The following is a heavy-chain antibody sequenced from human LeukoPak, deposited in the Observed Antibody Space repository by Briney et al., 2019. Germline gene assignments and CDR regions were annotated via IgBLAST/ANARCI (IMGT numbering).Heavy chain of an antibody. Sequence: PGGSLRLSCAASGFTFSSYSMNWVRQAPGKGLEWVSSISSSSSYIYYADSVKGRFTISRDNAKNSLYLQMNSLRAEDTAVYYCAKDAATYGDKSYYFDYWGQGTLVTVSS. CDR2: ISSSSSYI. V-gene: IGHV3-21*01. CDR3: AKDAATYGDKSYYFDY. CDR1: GFTFSSYS. D-gene: IGHD5-24*01. J-gene: IGHJ4*02.